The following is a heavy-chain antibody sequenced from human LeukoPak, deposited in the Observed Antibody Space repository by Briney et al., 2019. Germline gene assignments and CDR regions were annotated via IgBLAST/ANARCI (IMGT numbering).Heavy chain of an antibody. CDR3: ARAGDGYSYGNYYYYYGMDV. D-gene: IGHD5-18*01. Sequence: GASVKVSCKASGGTFSSYAISWVRQAPGQGLEWMGGIIPIFGTANYAQKFQGRVTITADESTSTAYMELSSLRSDDTAVYYCARAGDGYSYGNYYYYYGMDVWGQVTTVTVSS. CDR2: IIPIFGTA. J-gene: IGHJ6*02. CDR1: GGTFSSYA. V-gene: IGHV1-69*13.